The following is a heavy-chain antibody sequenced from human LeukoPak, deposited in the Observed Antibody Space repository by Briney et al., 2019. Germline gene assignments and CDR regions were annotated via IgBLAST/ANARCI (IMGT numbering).Heavy chain of an antibody. CDR3: ARSSSYYDYVWGSYRPNWFDP. J-gene: IGHJ5*02. CDR2: INLSGST. D-gene: IGHD3-16*02. CDR1: GGSFSGYY. V-gene: IGHV4-34*01. Sequence: PSETLSLTCAVYGGSFSGYYWGWIRQPPGKGLEWIGEINLSGSTNYNPSLKSRVTISVDTSKNQFSLKLSSVTAADTAVYYCARSSSYYDYVWGSYRPNWFDPWGQGTLVTVSS.